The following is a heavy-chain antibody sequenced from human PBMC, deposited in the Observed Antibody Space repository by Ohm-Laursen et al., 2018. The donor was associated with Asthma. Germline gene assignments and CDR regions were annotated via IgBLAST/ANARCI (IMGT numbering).Heavy chain of an antibody. J-gene: IGHJ5*02. CDR2: ISHDGSNK. CDR3: ARGYDYVWGSYSNWFDP. CDR1: GFTFSSFA. D-gene: IGHD3-16*01. V-gene: IGHV3-30-3*01. Sequence: SLRLSCTASGFTFSSFAVHWVRQAPGQGLEWVAVISHDGSNKYYADSVKGRFTISRDNSKNTLYLEMNSLRAEDTAVYYCARGYDYVWGSYSNWFDPWGQGTVVTVSS.